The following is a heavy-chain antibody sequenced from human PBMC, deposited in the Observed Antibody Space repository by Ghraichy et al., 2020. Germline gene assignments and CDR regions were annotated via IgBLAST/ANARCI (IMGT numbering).Heavy chain of an antibody. V-gene: IGHV3-23*01. CDR2: ISGSGGST. CDR3: AKVVPSGWQPTNFDY. J-gene: IGHJ4*02. CDR1: GFTFSSYA. D-gene: IGHD6-19*01. Sequence: SCAASGFTFSSYAMSWVRQAPGKGLEWVSAISGSGGSTYYADSVKGRFTISRDNSKNTLYLQMNSLRAEDTAVYYCAKVVPSGWQPTNFDYWGQGTLVTVSS.